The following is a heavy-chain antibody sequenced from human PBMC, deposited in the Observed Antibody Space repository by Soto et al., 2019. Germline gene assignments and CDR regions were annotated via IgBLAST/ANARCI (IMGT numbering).Heavy chain of an antibody. CDR2: IIPIFGTA. V-gene: IGHV1-69*01. D-gene: IGHD2-2*01. J-gene: IGHJ4*02. Sequence: QVQLAQSGAEMKKPGSSVKVSCKASGGTFSSYAISWVRQAPGQGLEWMGGIIPIFGTANYAQKFQGRVTLSADESTSTAYMELSSLGSEDTAVYYCASAYSSSTSCLYYYHFWGQGTLVTVSS. CDR1: GGTFSSYA. CDR3: ASAYSSSTSCLYYYHF.